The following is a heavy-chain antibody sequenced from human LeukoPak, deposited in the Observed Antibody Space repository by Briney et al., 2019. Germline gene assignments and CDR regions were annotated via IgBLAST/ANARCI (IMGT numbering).Heavy chain of an antibody. J-gene: IGHJ4*02. V-gene: IGHV3-23*01. CDR1: GFTFSSYG. CDR2: ISGSGETT. CDR3: AKTNGYFDQ. D-gene: IGHD2-8*01. Sequence: GGPLRLSCAASGFTFSSYGMTWLRQTPAKALEWVSAISGSGETTYYSDSVKGRFTISRDNSKNTLFLQMNSLRVEDAAMYYCAKTNGYFDQWGQGTLVAVSS.